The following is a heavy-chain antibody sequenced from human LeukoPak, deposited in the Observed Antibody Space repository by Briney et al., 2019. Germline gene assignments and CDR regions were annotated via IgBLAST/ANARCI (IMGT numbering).Heavy chain of an antibody. Sequence: PSQTLSLTCTVSGASIGSGSYYWSWIRQRPGNGLEWIGYIYHSGHTYHNPSLKSRVTISMDTSKSQFSLKLTSVTAPDTAVYYCAGARDSSGWYHFVHWGQGTLVTVSS. D-gene: IGHD6-19*01. CDR1: GASIGSGSYY. J-gene: IGHJ4*02. CDR3: AGARDSSGWYHFVH. CDR2: IYHSGHT. V-gene: IGHV4-31*03.